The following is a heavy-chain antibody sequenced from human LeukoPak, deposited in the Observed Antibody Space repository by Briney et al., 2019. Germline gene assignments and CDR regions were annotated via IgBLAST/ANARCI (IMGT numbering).Heavy chain of an antibody. D-gene: IGHD3-16*01. CDR1: GDSMSTSY. CDR3: ARGWRGDHFDY. J-gene: IGHJ4*02. CDR2: FYHSGT. Sequence: PSETLSLTCTVSGDSMSTSYWSWIRQPLGKGLEWIGYFYHSGTYYNPSLKSRVTISGDMSNNQFSLKLSSVTAADTAIYYCARGWRGDHFDYWGQGTLVSVSS. V-gene: IGHV4-59*01.